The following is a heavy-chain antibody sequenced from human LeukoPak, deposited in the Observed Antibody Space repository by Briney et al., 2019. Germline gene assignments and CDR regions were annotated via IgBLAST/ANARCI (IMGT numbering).Heavy chain of an antibody. CDR3: ARGGLFYDIWSGFGLAPDHNWFDP. Sequence: GESLKISCKASGYNFTNYWIGWVRQMPGKGLEWMAIIYPGDSETTYSPSFQGQVTISADKSINTAYLQWSSLKASDSAIYFCARGGLFYDIWSGFGLAPDHNWFDPWGQGTLVTVSS. J-gene: IGHJ5*02. CDR1: GYNFTNYW. D-gene: IGHD3-3*01. CDR2: IYPGDSET. V-gene: IGHV5-51*01.